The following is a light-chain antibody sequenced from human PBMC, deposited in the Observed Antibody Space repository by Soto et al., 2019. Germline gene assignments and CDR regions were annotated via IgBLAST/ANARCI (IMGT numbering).Light chain of an antibody. J-gene: IGLJ2*01. CDR2: DVS. CDR1: SSDVGDYNY. Sequence: QSVLTQPRSVSGSPGQSVTISCTGTSSDVGDYNYVSWYQQHPGKAPKLMIYDVSKRPSGVPDRFSGSKSGNTASLTISGLQAEDGADYYCCSYAGSYTFVVFGGGTKLTVL. CDR3: CSYAGSYTFVV. V-gene: IGLV2-11*01.